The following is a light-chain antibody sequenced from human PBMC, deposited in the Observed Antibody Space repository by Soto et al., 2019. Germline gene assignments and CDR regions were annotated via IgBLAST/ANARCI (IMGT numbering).Light chain of an antibody. CDR1: QSINRW. Sequence: IQMTQSPSTVSASVGDTVTITCRASQSINRWLAWYQQRPGKAPKLLIYDVSNLESGVPSRFSGSESGTEFTLTISSLQPDDFATYYCQQYNSWWSFGQGTKVDI. CDR2: DVS. J-gene: IGKJ1*01. V-gene: IGKV1-5*01. CDR3: QQYNSWWS.